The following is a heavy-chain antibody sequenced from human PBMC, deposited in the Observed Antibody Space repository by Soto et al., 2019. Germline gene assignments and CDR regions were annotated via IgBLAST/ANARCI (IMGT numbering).Heavy chain of an antibody. CDR1: GYTFTGYY. CDR2: INPNSGGT. J-gene: IGHJ5*02. Sequence: ASVKVSCKASGYTFTGYYMHWVRQAPGQGLEWMGWINPNSGGTDYAQKFQGRVTMTRDTSISTAYMELSRLRSDETAVYYCARAPGYTVVTPLSWFDPRGQGTLVTVSS. V-gene: IGHV1-2*02. D-gene: IGHD2-21*02. CDR3: ARAPGYTVVTPLSWFDP.